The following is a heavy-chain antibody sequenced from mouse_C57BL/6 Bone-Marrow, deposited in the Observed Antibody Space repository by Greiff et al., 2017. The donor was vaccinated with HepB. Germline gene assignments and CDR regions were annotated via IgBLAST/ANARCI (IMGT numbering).Heavy chain of an antibody. CDR1: GFSLTSYG. V-gene: IGHV2-6*01. CDR2: IWGVGST. CDR3: ARSLRPWYFDV. Sequence: VKLMESGPGLVAPSQSLSITCTVSGFSLTSYGVDWVRQSPGKGLEWLGVIWGVGSTNYNSALKSRLSISKDNSKSQVFLKMNSLQTDDTAMYYCARSLRPWYFDVWGTGTTVTVSS. D-gene: IGHD3-2*02. J-gene: IGHJ1*03.